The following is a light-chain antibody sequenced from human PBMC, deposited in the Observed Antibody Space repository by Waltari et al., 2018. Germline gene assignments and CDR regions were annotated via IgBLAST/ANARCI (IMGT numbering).Light chain of an antibody. V-gene: IGLV2-23*02. CDR1: SGDVGSHDL. CDR2: EIN. CDR3: CSFTNSRNFDV. Sequence: QSALTQPASVSGSPGQSITISCTGTSGDVGSHDLVSWYQQHPGKAPKLIIYEINKRPSGVSNRFSGSKSGKTASLTISGLQAEDEADYYCCSFTNSRNFDVSGTGTKVTVL. J-gene: IGLJ1*01.